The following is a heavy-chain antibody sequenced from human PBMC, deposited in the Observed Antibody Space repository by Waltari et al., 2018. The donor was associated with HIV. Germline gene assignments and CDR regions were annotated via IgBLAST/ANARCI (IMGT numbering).Heavy chain of an antibody. CDR2: MNPDSGNT. CDR1: GYTFTSSD. Sequence: QVQLVQSGAEVKKPGASVKVSCKAVGYTFTSSDINWVRQATEQGLEWMGWMNPDSGNTGYAKEFQGRVTMTRKTSITTAYMELSGLRSEDTAVYYCARRASSWYENRENYFYGMDVWGQGTTVTVSS. V-gene: IGHV1-8*01. CDR3: ARRASSWYENRENYFYGMDV. J-gene: IGHJ6*02. D-gene: IGHD6-13*01.